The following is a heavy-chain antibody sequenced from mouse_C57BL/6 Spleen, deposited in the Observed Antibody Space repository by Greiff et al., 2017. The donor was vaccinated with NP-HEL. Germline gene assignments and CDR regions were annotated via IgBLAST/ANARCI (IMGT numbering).Heavy chain of an antibody. V-gene: IGHV1-54*01. CDR3: ARPDYYGSSYVSDY. D-gene: IGHD1-1*01. J-gene: IGHJ2*01. CDR2: INPGSGGT. CDR1: GYAFTNYL. Sequence: VQLQQSGAELVRPGTSVKVSCKASGYAFTNYLIEWVKQRPGQGLEWIGVINPGSGGTNYNEKFKGKATLTADKSSSTAYMQLSSLTSEDSAVYFCARPDYYGSSYVSDYWGQGTTLTVSS.